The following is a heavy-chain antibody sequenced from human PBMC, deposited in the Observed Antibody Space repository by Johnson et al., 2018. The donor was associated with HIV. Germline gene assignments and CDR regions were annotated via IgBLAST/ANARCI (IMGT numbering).Heavy chain of an antibody. J-gene: IGHJ3*02. Sequence: VQLVESGGGLVQPGRSLRLSCAASVFTFDDYAMHWVRQAPGKGLEWVSGISWNSGSIGYADSVKGRFTISRDNSKNTLYLQMNSLRAEDTAVFYCARAIVVDDDAFDIWGQGTMVTVSS. CDR3: ARAIVVDDDAFDI. V-gene: IGHV3-9*01. CDR1: VFTFDDYA. CDR2: ISWNSGSI. D-gene: IGHD3-22*01.